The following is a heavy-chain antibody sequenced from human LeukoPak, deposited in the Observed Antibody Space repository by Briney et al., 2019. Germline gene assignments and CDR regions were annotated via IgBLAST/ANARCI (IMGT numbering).Heavy chain of an antibody. CDR2: IKQDGSEK. J-gene: IGHJ5*02. CDR1: GFTFSTYW. D-gene: IGHD6-13*01. CDR3: ARVLESSSWWNWFDP. V-gene: IGHV3-7*01. Sequence: PGGSLRLSCAASGFTFSTYWMSWVRQAPGKGLEWVANIKQDGSEKKYVDSVKGRFTISRDNAKNSLYLQMNSLRAEDTAIYYCARVLESSSWWNWFDPWGQGTLVTVSS.